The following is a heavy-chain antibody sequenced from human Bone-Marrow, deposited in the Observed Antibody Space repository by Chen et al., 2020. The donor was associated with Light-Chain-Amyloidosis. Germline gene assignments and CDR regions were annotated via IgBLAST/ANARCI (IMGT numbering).Heavy chain of an antibody. CDR3: AKVNWGEQVGC. CDR1: GFTFSSHY. CDR2: ISERGDKT. V-gene: IGHV3-23*01. J-gene: IGHJ4*02. D-gene: IGHD7-27*01. Sequence: ESGGGLEQPGGSLRLSCAASGFTFSSHYMSWVRQAPGKGLEWVSGISERGDKTFYADSGKGRFTVYRDNSKNTLYLQMNSLRVEDTAVYYCAKVNWGEQVGCWGQGTLVTVSS.